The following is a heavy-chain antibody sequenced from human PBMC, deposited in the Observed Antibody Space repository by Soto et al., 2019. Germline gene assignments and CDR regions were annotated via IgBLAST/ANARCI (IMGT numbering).Heavy chain of an antibody. V-gene: IGHV1-2*04. CDR1: GYTFTGYY. CDR3: ATSPALVYCGGDCYPIPFDY. D-gene: IGHD2-21*02. Sequence: ASVKVSCKASGYTFTGYYMHWVRQAPGQGLEWMGWINPNSGGTNYAQQFQGWVTMTRDTSISTSYMDLNSLRSEDTAVYYCATSPALVYCGGDCYPIPFDYWGQGTLVTVSS. J-gene: IGHJ4*02. CDR2: INPNSGGT.